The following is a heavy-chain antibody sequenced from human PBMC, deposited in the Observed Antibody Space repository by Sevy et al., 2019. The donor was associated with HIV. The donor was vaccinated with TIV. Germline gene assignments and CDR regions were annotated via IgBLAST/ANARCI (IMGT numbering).Heavy chain of an antibody. Sequence: SETLSLTCTVSGGSISSYYWSWIRQPAGKGLEWIGRIYTSGSTNYNPSLKSRVTMSVDTSKNQFSLKLSSVTAADTTVYYCARGSPVVPAAMLYYYYGMDVWGQGTTVTVSS. V-gene: IGHV4-4*07. CDR3: ARGSPVVPAAMLYYYYGMDV. CDR2: IYTSGST. CDR1: GGSISSYY. D-gene: IGHD2-2*01. J-gene: IGHJ6*02.